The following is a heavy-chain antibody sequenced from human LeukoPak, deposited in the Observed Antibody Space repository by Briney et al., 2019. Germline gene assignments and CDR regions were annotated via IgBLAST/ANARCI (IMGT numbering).Heavy chain of an antibody. V-gene: IGHV3-43*01. CDR2: ISWVGGST. CDR3: AKAVAGQGYYYMDV. CDR1: GSSLDDYS. D-gene: IGHD6-19*01. J-gene: IGHJ6*03. Sequence: GRSLRPSCAVSGSSLDDYSMHWVRLPPGKGLEWVSLISWVGGSTYYADSVEVRFTISRDNRRNSLYLQLNSLRTEDTALYYCAKAVAGQGYYYMDVWGKETTVTVSS.